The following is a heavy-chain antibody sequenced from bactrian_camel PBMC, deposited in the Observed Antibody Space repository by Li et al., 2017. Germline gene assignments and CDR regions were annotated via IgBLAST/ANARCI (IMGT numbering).Heavy chain of an antibody. CDR1: GFTFSSYA. CDR2: INSGGSST. V-gene: IGHV3S31*01. CDR3: APSHLVVRPAYLGCPTPSEYNH. J-gene: IGHJ4*01. D-gene: IGHD6*01. Sequence: VQLVESGGGLVQPGGSLRLSCVASGFTFSSYAMSWVRQAPGKGLECVSGINSGGSSTYYAADTVKGRFTISRDNAKNQLYLEMTSLKPEDTAMYYCAPSHLVVRPAYLGCPTPSEYNHWGQGTQVTVS.